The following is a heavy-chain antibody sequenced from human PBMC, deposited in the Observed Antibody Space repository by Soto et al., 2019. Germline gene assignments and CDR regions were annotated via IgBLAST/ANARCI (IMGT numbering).Heavy chain of an antibody. Sequence: SETLSLTCTVSGGSISSSSYYWGWIRQPPGKGLEWVGSIYYSGSTYYNPSLKSRVTISVDTSKNQFSLKLSSVTAADTAVYYCARQPLLEMATPSGYYYYGMDVWGQGTTVTVSS. D-gene: IGHD5-12*01. J-gene: IGHJ6*02. CDR3: ARQPLLEMATPSGYYYYGMDV. CDR1: GGSISSSSYY. CDR2: IYYSGST. V-gene: IGHV4-39*01.